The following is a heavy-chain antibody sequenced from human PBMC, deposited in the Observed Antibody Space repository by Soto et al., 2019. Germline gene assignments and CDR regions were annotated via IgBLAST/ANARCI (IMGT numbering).Heavy chain of an antibody. V-gene: IGHV4-31*03. CDR1: GGSISSGGYY. J-gene: IGHJ4*02. D-gene: IGHD3-22*01. CDR3: ARAELNYYDSSGYPDY. CDR2: IYYSGST. Sequence: QVQLQESGPGLVKPSQTLSLTCTVSGGSISSGGYYWSWIRQHPGKGLEWIGYIYYSGSTYYNPSLKSRVTISVDTSNNQFSLKLSSVTAADTAVYYCARAELNYYDSSGYPDYWGQGTLVTVSS.